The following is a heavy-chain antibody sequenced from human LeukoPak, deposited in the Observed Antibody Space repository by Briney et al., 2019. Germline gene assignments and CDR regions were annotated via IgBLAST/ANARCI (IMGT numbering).Heavy chain of an antibody. D-gene: IGHD1-1*01. CDR1: GFXFSSYG. V-gene: IGHV3-30*18. CDR2: ISYDGSNK. Sequence: GGSLRLSCAASGFXFSSYGIHWVRQAPGKGLEWVAVISYDGSNKYYADSVKGRFTISRDNSKNTLYLQMNSLRAEDKAVYYCAKTGHNYYFDYWGQGTLATVSS. CDR3: AKTGHNYYFDY. J-gene: IGHJ4*02.